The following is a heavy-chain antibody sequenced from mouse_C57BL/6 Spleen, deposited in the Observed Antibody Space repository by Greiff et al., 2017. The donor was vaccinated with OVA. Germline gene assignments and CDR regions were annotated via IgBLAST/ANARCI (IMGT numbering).Heavy chain of an antibody. J-gene: IGHJ3*01. V-gene: IGHV1-80*01. CDR2: IYPGDGNT. D-gene: IGHD1-1*01. CDR3: ARSDYGSGLAWFAY. CDR1: GYAFSSYW. Sequence: VQLQQSGAELVKPGASVKISCKASGYAFSSYWMNWVKQRPGKGLEWIGQIYPGDGNTNYNGKFKGKATLTADKSSSTADMQLSSLTSEDSAVLFCARSDYGSGLAWFAYWGQGTLVTVSA.